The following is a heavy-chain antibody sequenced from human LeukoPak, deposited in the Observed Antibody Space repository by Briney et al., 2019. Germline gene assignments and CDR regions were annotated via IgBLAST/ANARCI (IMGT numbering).Heavy chain of an antibody. CDR2: INHSGST. D-gene: IGHD6-19*01. Sequence: SETLSLTCAVYGGSFSGYYWSWIRQPPGKGLEWIGEINHSGSTNYNPSLKSRVTISVDASKNQFSLKLSSVTAADTAVYYCARASPRRIAVAGTIDYWGQGTLVTVSS. V-gene: IGHV4-34*01. CDR3: ARASPRRIAVAGTIDY. CDR1: GGSFSGYY. J-gene: IGHJ4*02.